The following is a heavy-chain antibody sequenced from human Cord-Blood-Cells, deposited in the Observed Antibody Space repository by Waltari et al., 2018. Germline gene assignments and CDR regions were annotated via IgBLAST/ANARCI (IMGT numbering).Heavy chain of an antibody. CDR2: INPDRGGT. J-gene: IGHJ4*02. Sequence: QVQLVQSGAEVKKPGASVKVSCKASGYTFTGYYMHWVRQAPGQGLEWMGWINPDRGGTNSAQKVKGRVTMTRDTSISTAYMELSRLRSDDTAVYYCARSPVIAAAGIPLDYWGQGTLVTVSS. CDR1: GYTFTGYY. V-gene: IGHV1-2*02. D-gene: IGHD6-13*01. CDR3: ARSPVIAAAGIPLDY.